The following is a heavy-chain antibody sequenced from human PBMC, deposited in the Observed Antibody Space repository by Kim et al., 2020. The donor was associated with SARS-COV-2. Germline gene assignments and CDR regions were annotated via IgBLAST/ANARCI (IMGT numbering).Heavy chain of an antibody. CDR3: TRGDYDIFTGSNY. J-gene: IGHJ4*02. CDR1: GFTFGDYA. D-gene: IGHD3-9*01. CDR2: IRSKAYGGTT. Sequence: GGSLRLSCTASGFTFGDYAMSWFRQAPGKGLEWVGFIRSKAYGGTTEYAASVKGRFTISRDDSKSIAYLQMNSLKTEDTAVYYCTRGDYDIFTGSNYWGQGALVTVSS. V-gene: IGHV3-49*03.